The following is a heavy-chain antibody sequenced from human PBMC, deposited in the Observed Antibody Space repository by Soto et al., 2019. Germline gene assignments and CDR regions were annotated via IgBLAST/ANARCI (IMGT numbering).Heavy chain of an antibody. CDR2: IWYDGSKK. CDR3: ATYYHRSTWVFDH. CDR1: GFTFSSYG. D-gene: IGHD1-26*01. Sequence: GGSLRLSCAASGFTFSSYGMQWVRQAPGKGLEWVAVIWYDGSKKYYADSVQGRFTISRDNSKNTLYLQMNTLRAEDTAVYYCATYYHRSTWVFDHWGPGTMVTVYS. J-gene: IGHJ4*02. V-gene: IGHV3-33*01.